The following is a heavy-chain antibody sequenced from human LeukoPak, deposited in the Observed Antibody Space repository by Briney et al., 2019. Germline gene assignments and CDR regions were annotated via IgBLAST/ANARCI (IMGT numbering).Heavy chain of an antibody. V-gene: IGHV3-9*01. CDR1: GFTFDDYG. CDR2: ISWNSASV. D-gene: IGHD6-13*01. J-gene: IGHJ4*02. Sequence: GGSLRPSCAASGFTFDDYGMHWVRQAPGKGLEWVSSISWNSASVSYVDSVKGRFTISRDNAKNSLYLQMNSLRAEDTALYYCAKDYGYSSSWYDYWGQGTLVTVSS. CDR3: AKDYGYSSSWYDY.